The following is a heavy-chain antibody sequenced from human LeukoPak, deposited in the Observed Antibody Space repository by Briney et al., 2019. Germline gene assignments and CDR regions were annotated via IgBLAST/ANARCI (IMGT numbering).Heavy chain of an antibody. D-gene: IGHD2-15*01. CDR2: IYYSGST. CDR3: ARESYCSGGNCSYGMDV. V-gene: IGHV4-59*01. CDR1: GGSISSYY. J-gene: IGHJ6*02. Sequence: SETLSLTCTVSGGSISSYYWSWIRQPPGKGLEWIGYIYYSGSTTYNPSLKSRVTISVVTSKNQFSLKLSSVTAADTAVYYCARESYCSGGNCSYGMDVWGQGTTVTVSS.